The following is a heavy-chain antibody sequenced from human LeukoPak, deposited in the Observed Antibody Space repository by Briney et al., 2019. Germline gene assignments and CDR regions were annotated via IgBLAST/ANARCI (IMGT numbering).Heavy chain of an antibody. V-gene: IGHV1-8*01. CDR2: MNPNSGNT. J-gene: IGHJ5*02. CDR1: GYTFTSYD. D-gene: IGHD3-22*01. CDR3: ASSTMIVQRFDP. Sequence: GASVKVSCKASGYTFTSYDINWVRQATGQGLEWMGWMNPNSGNTGYAQKFQGRVTMTRDTSISTAYMELSRLRSDDTAVYYCASSTMIVQRFDPWGQGTLVTVSS.